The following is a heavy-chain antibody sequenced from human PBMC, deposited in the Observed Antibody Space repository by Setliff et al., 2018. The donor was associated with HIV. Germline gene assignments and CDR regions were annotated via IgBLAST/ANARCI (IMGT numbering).Heavy chain of an antibody. J-gene: IGHJ4*02. CDR3: AGSRGYFVKAE. Sequence: PGGSLRLSCEASGFTFTNYWMSWVRQAPGKGLEWVANINQNGREKYYVDSVKGRFTISRDNAKDSLYLQMNSLRGEDTAVYYCAGSRGYFVKAEWGQGTLVTVSS. V-gene: IGHV3-7*01. CDR1: GFTFTNYW. D-gene: IGHD3-22*01. CDR2: INQNGREK.